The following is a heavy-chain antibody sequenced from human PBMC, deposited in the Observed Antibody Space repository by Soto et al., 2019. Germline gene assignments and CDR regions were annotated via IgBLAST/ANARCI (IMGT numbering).Heavy chain of an antibody. CDR3: ARVVGSGSFLNFYFAN. CDR1: GGTFSSYA. Sequence: SVKVSCKASGGTFSSYAISWVRQAPGQGLEWMGGIIPIFGTANYAQKFQGRVTITADESTSTAYMELTNVDPVDTGTYFCARVVGSGSFLNFYFANWGPGTLVTVSS. V-gene: IGHV1-69*13. D-gene: IGHD3-10*01. J-gene: IGHJ4*02. CDR2: IIPIFGTA.